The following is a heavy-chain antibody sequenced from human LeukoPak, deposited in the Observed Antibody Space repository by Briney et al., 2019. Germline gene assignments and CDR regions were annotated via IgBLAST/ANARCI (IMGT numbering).Heavy chain of an antibody. CDR3: ARESLGSYKTVVIVARGHDAFDM. D-gene: IGHD3-22*01. CDR1: GYTFTSSD. J-gene: IGHJ3*02. CDR2: MNPNSGNT. Sequence: ASVKVSCKASGYTFTSSDINWVRQATGQGLEWMGWMNPNSGNTGYAQKFQGRVTLTRDTSTSTVYMNVSNLRSEDTAVYYCARESLGSYKTVVIVARGHDAFDMWGQGTMVTVSS. V-gene: IGHV1-8*01.